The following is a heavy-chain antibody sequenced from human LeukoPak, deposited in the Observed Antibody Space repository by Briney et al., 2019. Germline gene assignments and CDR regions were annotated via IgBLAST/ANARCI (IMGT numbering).Heavy chain of an antibody. Sequence: GASVKVSCKASGYTFTSYGISWVRQAPGQGLEWMGWISAYNGNTNYAQKLQGRVTMTTDTSTSKAYMELRSLRSDDTAVYYCARFTIIAYCGGDCYSEADAFDIWGQGTMVTVSS. CDR1: GYTFTSYG. D-gene: IGHD2-21*02. CDR3: ARFTIIAYCGGDCYSEADAFDI. V-gene: IGHV1-18*01. CDR2: ISAYNGNT. J-gene: IGHJ3*02.